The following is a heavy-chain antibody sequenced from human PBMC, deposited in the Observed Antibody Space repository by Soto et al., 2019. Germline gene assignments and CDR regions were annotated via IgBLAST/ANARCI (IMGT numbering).Heavy chain of an antibody. CDR1: GDSISSYF. CDR3: ARHDRSFHWFDS. Sequence: QVHLQESGPGLVKPSETLSLTCTVSGDSISSYFWSWIRQPPGKGLEWIGNIFYSGSTNYNPSLERRATISVDPSKSQSSLKMTSVTAADTAVYYCARHDRSFHWFDSWGQGTLVTVSS. CDR2: IFYSGST. V-gene: IGHV4-59*08. J-gene: IGHJ5*01.